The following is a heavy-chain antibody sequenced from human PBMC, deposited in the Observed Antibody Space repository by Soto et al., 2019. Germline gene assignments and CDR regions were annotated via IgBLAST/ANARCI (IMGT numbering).Heavy chain of an antibody. J-gene: IGHJ6*04. CDR2: IWYGGSNK. CDR3: ARADCTGAYCYSWPFNYGVDV. D-gene: IGHD2-15*01. Sequence: PGGSLRLSCTTAGFSFNNYSMHWVREAPGKGLEWVAIIWYGGSNKYYADSVKGRFTISRDNSKNTLYLQMNSLRAEDTALYYCARADCTGAYCYSWPFNYGVDVWGKVTTVTFAS. CDR1: GFSFNNYS. V-gene: IGHV3-33*08.